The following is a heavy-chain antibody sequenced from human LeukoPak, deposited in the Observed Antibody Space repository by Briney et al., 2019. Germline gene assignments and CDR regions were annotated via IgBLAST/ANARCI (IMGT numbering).Heavy chain of an antibody. J-gene: IGHJ3*02. CDR3: ARDGDSYSSSYDAFDI. CDR2: ISAYNGNT. V-gene: IGHV1-18*04. D-gene: IGHD6-13*01. Sequence: ASVKISCKVSGYTFTDYYMHWVQQAPGKGLEWMGWISAYNGNTNYAQKLQGRVTMTTDTSTSTAYMELRSLRSDDTAVYYCARDGDSYSSSYDAFDIWGQGTMVTVSS. CDR1: GYTFTDYY.